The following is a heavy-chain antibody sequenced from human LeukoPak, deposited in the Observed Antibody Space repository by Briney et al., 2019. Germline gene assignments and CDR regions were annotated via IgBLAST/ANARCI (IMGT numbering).Heavy chain of an antibody. V-gene: IGHV4-59*01. CDR3: ARGKVYGSGWFDTFDV. CDR1: GGSISSYY. J-gene: IGHJ3*01. CDR2: IYYSGST. D-gene: IGHD6-13*01. Sequence: SETLSLTCTVSGGSISSYYWSWIRQPPGKGLEWIGYIYYSGSTNYNPSLKSRVTISAVTSKNQFSLKLSSVTAADTAVYYCARGKVYGSGWFDTFDVRGQGTMVIVSS.